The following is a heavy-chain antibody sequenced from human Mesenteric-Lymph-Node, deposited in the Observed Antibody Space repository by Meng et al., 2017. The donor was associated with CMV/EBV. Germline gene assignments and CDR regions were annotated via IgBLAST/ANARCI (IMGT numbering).Heavy chain of an antibody. D-gene: IGHD5-18*01. CDR2: INPNSGGT. CDR3: ARAWGALGTAMVTLTYYFDY. Sequence: ASVKVSCKASGYTFTSYAISWVRQAPGQGFEWMGWINPNSGGTNYAQKFQGRVTMTRDTSISTAYMELSRLRSDDTAVYYCARAWGALGTAMVTLTYYFDYWGQGTLVTVSS. J-gene: IGHJ4*02. V-gene: IGHV1-2*02. CDR1: GYTFTSYA.